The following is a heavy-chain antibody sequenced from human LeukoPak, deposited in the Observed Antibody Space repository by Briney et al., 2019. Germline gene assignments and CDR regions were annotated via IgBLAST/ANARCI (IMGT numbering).Heavy chain of an antibody. CDR3: AREDDSGGYLNWFDP. Sequence: MPSETLSLTCTVSGGSISSYYWSWIRQPPGKGLEWIGYIYYSGSTNYNPSLKSRVTISVDTSKNQFSLKLSSVTAADTAVYYCAREDDSGGYLNWFDPWGQGTLVTVSS. CDR2: IYYSGST. V-gene: IGHV4-59*01. J-gene: IGHJ5*02. CDR1: GGSISSYY. D-gene: IGHD3-22*01.